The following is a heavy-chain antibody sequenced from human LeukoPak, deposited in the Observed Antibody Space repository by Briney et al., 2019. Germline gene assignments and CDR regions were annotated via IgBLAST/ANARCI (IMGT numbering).Heavy chain of an antibody. CDR2: ISSTNAI. D-gene: IGHD1-26*01. CDR3: ARDDKWAFDY. V-gene: IGHV3-69-1*02. Sequence: PGRSLRLSCSASGFAFGIYALNWFRHTPGKGLEWLSYISSTNAIYYADSVKGRFTISRDNAKESLYLQMNSLRAEDTAVYYCARDDKWAFDYWGQGTLVTVSA. J-gene: IGHJ4*02. CDR1: GFAFGIYA.